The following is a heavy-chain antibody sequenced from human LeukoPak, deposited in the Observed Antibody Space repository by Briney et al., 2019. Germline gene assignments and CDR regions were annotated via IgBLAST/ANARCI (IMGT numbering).Heavy chain of an antibody. CDR1: GGTFSSYP. CDR3: ARGWDDCSSTSCYSFDY. CDR2: IIPIFGTA. V-gene: IGHV1-69*13. J-gene: IGHJ4*02. D-gene: IGHD2-2*02. Sequence: ASVKVSCKASGGTFSSYPISWVRQAPGQGLEWMGGIIPIFGTANYAQKFQGRVTITADESTSTAYMELSSLRSEDTAVYYCARGWDDCSSTSCYSFDYWGQGTLVTVSS.